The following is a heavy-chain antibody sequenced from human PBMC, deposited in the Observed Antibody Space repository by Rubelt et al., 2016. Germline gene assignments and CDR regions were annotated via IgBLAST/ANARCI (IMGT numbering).Heavy chain of an antibody. V-gene: IGHV4-38-2*02. CDR2: IYHSGSP. Sequence: QVQLQESGPGLVKPSETLSLTCTVSGYSISSGYYWGWIRQPPVKGLEWIGSIYHSGSPYYNPSLKIRFTIAVARSKNRFSLKLSAVTAADTAVYYCARGGYSSSWYAQFVYWGQGTLVTVSS. CDR1: GYSISSGYY. D-gene: IGHD6-13*01. J-gene: IGHJ4*02. CDR3: ARGGYSSSWYAQFVY.